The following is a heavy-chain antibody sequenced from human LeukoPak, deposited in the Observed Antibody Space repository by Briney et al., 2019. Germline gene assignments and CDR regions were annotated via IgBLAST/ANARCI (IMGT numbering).Heavy chain of an antibody. V-gene: IGHV4-39*07. Sequence: SETLSLTCTVSGGSIRSSYYYWSWIRQPPGKGLEWIGEINHSGSTNYNPSLKSRVTISVDTSKNQFSLKLSSVTAADTAVYYCARGNDSSSYYFDYWGQGTLVTVSS. D-gene: IGHD6-6*01. CDR3: ARGNDSSSYYFDY. J-gene: IGHJ4*02. CDR1: GGSIRSSYYY. CDR2: INHSGST.